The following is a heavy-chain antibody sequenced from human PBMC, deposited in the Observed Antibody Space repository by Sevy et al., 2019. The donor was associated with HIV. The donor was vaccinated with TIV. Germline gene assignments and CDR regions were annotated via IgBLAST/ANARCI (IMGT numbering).Heavy chain of an antibody. CDR3: ARDRRNFGGQYFDY. Sequence: WGSLRLSCAASRFTFSDYYMSWIRQAPGKGLEWVSDISSGSSYTNYADSVKGRFTISRDNAKNSLYLQMNSLRAEDTAVYYCARDRRNFGGQYFDYWGQGTLVTVSS. J-gene: IGHJ4*02. D-gene: IGHD4-17*01. CDR2: ISSGSSYT. V-gene: IGHV3-11*06. CDR1: RFTFSDYY.